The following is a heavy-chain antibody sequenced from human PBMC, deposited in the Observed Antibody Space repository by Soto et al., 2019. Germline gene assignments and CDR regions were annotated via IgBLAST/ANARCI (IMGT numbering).Heavy chain of an antibody. J-gene: IGHJ3*01. V-gene: IGHV1-18*01. CDR2: ISTYTGKT. Sequence: QVPLVQSGAEVKKPGASVKVSCKTSGYTFHIYGITWVRQAPGRGLEWMGWISTYTGKTDYAQSLQGRVTMTTDTSTGTAYLEVRCLRSDDTGVYFCARDVYSGSGDAFDLWGQGTLVTVSS. D-gene: IGHD6-6*01. CDR1: GYTFHIYG. CDR3: ARDVYSGSGDAFDL.